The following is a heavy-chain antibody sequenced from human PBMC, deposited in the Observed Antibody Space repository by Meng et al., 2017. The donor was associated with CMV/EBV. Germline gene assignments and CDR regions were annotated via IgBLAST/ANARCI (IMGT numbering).Heavy chain of an antibody. CDR3: ARGVMVELLPPHPYFDY. V-gene: IGHV5-51*01. CDR1: GYSFTSYW. D-gene: IGHD1-26*01. Sequence: GSLRLSCKGPGYSFTSYWIGWVRQMPGKGLEWMGIIYPGDSDTRYSPSFQGQVTISADKSISTAYLQWSSLKASDTAMYYCARGVMVELLPPHPYFDYWGQGTLVTVS. CDR2: IYPGDSDT. J-gene: IGHJ4*02.